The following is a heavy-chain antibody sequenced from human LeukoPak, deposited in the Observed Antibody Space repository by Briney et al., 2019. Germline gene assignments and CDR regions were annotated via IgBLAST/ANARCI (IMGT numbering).Heavy chain of an antibody. CDR1: GVSIFSSY. V-gene: IGHV4-59*12. Sequence: SETLSLTCTVSGVSIFSSYWNWVRQPPGKGLEWIGYVHYSGSTNYNPSLKSRVTISVDTSKSQFSLKLSSATAADTAVYYCATGRSIRYIDYWGQGTLLTVSS. J-gene: IGHJ4*02. D-gene: IGHD3-9*01. CDR3: ATGRSIRYIDY. CDR2: VHYSGST.